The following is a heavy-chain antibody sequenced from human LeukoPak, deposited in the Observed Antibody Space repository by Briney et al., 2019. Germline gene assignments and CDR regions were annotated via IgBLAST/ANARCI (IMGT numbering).Heavy chain of an antibody. CDR2: INSDGSDT. V-gene: IGHV3-74*01. J-gene: IGHJ4*02. D-gene: IGHD3-10*01. Sequence: GGSLRLSCAASGFTFSSYWMHWVRQAPGKGLVWVSRINSDGSDTSYADSVKGRFTISRDSAKNTLYLQMNTLRAEDTAVYYCARDLTWGYGSGSYPDYWGQGTLVTVSS. CDR3: ARDLTWGYGSGSYPDY. CDR1: GFTFSSYW.